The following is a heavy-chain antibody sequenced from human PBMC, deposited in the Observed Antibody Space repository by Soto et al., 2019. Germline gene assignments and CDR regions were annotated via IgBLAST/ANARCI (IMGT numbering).Heavy chain of an antibody. CDR1: GYTFTSYG. Sequence: ASVKVSCKASGYTFTSYGISLVRQAPGQGLEGMGWIIAYNGNTNYAQKLQGRVTMTTDTSTSTAYMELRSLRSDDTAVYYCARLKGGRITYYYYGMDVWGQGTTVTVSS. CDR2: IIAYNGNT. V-gene: IGHV1-18*04. D-gene: IGHD1-26*01. CDR3: ARLKGGRITYYYYGMDV. J-gene: IGHJ6*02.